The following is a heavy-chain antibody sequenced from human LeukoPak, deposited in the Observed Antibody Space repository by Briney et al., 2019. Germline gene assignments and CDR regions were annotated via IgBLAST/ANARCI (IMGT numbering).Heavy chain of an antibody. CDR1: GFTFSSYW. CDR3: ARGSPQSSVDIVATINDY. V-gene: IGHV3-7*01. D-gene: IGHD5-12*01. J-gene: IGHJ4*02. Sequence: GGSLRLSCAASGFTFSSYWMSWVRQAPGKGLVWVANIKQDGSEKYYVDSVKGRFTISRDNAKNSLYQQMNSLRAEDTAVYYCARGSPQSSVDIVATINDYWGQGTLVTVSS. CDR2: IKQDGSEK.